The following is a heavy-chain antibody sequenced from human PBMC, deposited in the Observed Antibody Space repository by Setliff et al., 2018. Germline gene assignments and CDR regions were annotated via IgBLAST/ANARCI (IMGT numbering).Heavy chain of an antibody. D-gene: IGHD3-10*01. CDR3: AKSPITMVRGGSDY. J-gene: IGHJ4*02. V-gene: IGHV3-7*03. CDR1: GFTFSSYW. CDR2: IKQDGSEK. Sequence: GGSLRLSCAASGFTFSSYWMSWVRQAPGKGLEWVANIKQDGSEKYYVDSVKGRFTISRDNSKNTLYLQMNSLRAEDTAVYYCAKSPITMVRGGSDYWGQGTLVTVSS.